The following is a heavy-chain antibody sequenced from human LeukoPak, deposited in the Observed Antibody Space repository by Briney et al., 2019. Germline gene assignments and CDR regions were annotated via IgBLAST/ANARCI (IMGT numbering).Heavy chain of an antibody. CDR3: AREHSSSWYVDWVDC. D-gene: IGHD6-13*01. CDR2: ISSSSSYI. Sequence: GGSLRLSCAASGFTFSSYSMNWVRQAPGNGLEWVSSISSSSSYIYYADSVKGRFTISRDNAKNSLYLQMNSLRAEDTAVYYCAREHSSSWYVDWVDCWGQGTLVTVSS. CDR1: GFTFSSYS. V-gene: IGHV3-21*04. J-gene: IGHJ4*02.